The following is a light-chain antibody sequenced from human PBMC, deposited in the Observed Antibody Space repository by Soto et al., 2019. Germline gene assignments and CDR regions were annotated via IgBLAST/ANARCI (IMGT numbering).Light chain of an antibody. Sequence: SVLTQPASVSGSPGQSITISCTGTSGDVGDYDYVSGYQQHPGKAPKLMIYEVSTRPSGISNRFSGSKSGNTASLTISGLQAEDEADYHCSSYTTYTPHVIFGGGTKVTVL. CDR1: SGDVGDYDY. J-gene: IGLJ2*01. V-gene: IGLV2-14*01. CDR3: SSYTTYTPHVI. CDR2: EVS.